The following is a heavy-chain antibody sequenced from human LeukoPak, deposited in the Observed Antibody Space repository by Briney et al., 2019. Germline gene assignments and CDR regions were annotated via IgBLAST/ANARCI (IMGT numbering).Heavy chain of an antibody. V-gene: IGHV3-48*03. Sequence: GGSLRLSCAASGFTFSSYEMNWVRQAPGKGLEWVSYISSSGSTIYYADSVKGRFTISRDNAENSLYLQMNSLRAEDTAVYYCARGVYDSSGYYFFDYWGQGTLVTVSS. CDR1: GFTFSSYE. D-gene: IGHD3-22*01. CDR3: ARGVYDSSGYYFFDY. CDR2: ISSSGSTI. J-gene: IGHJ4*02.